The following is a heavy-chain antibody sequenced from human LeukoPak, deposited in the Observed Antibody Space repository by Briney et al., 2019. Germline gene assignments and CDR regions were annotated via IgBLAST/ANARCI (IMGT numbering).Heavy chain of an antibody. V-gene: IGHV3-30*02. CDR1: GFTFSSYG. CDR3: AKDRSAYCGGDCYHDY. Sequence: GGSLRLSCAASGFTFSSYGMTWVRQAPGKGLEWVAFIRYDGSKKYYADCVKGRLTISRDNSKNTLYLQMNSLRAEDTAVYYCAKDRSAYCGGDCYHDYWGQGTLVTVSS. J-gene: IGHJ4*02. CDR2: IRYDGSKK. D-gene: IGHD2-21*02.